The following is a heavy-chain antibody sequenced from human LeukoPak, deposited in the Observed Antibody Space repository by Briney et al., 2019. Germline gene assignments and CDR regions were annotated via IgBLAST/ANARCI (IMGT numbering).Heavy chain of an antibody. J-gene: IGHJ6*04. CDR1: GYTFTGYY. Sequence: ASVKVSCKASGYTFTGYYMHWVRQAPGQGLEWMGWINPNSGGTNYAQKFQGRVTMTRDTSISTAYMELSSLRSEDTAVYYCARGYCSSTSCYPYYYYGMDVWGKGTTVTVSS. D-gene: IGHD2-2*01. V-gene: IGHV1-2*02. CDR3: ARGYCSSTSCYPYYYYGMDV. CDR2: INPNSGGT.